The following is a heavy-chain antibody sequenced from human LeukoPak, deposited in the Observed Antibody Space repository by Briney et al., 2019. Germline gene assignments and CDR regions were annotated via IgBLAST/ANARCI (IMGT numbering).Heavy chain of an antibody. D-gene: IGHD3-3*01. CDR3: ARPITIFGVVEDY. V-gene: IGHV4-39*01. Sequence: SETLSLTCTVSGGSISSSSYYWGWIRQPPGKGLEWIGSIYYSGSTYYNPSPKSRVTISVDTSKNQFSLKLSSVTAADTAVYYCARPITIFGVVEDYWGQGTLVTVSS. J-gene: IGHJ4*02. CDR1: GGSISSSSYY. CDR2: IYYSGST.